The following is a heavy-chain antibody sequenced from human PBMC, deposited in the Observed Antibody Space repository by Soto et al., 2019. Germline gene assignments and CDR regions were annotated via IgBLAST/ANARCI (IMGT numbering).Heavy chain of an antibody. CDR1: GFSLSTSGVG. CDR3: AHRASLQGNWDGGCFDS. V-gene: IGHV2-5*02. J-gene: IGHJ4*02. Sequence: QITLEESGPTRVKPTQTLTLTCVFSGFSLSTSGVGVGWIRQPPGKALECLALIYWDDDKRYNPSLKNRLAITKDPSKNQVTLIMTNLDPVDTGTYYCAHRASLQGNWDGGCFDSWGQGTLVTVSS. CDR2: IYWDDDK. D-gene: IGHD1-1*01.